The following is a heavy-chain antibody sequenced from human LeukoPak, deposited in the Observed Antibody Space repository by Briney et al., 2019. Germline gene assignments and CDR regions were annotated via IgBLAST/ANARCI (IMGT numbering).Heavy chain of an antibody. D-gene: IGHD6-13*01. Sequence: GGSLRLSCAASGFTFSSYSMNWVRQAPGKGLEWVSSISSSSSYIYYADSVKGRFTISRDNSKNTLYLQMNSLRAEDTAVYYCARGSPQYSSSWGQGTLVTVSS. CDR3: ARGSPQYSSS. J-gene: IGHJ4*02. V-gene: IGHV3-21*01. CDR2: ISSSSSYI. CDR1: GFTFSSYS.